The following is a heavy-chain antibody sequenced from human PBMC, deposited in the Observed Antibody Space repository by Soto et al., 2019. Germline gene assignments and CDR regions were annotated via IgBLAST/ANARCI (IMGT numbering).Heavy chain of an antibody. Sequence: SETLSLTCTVSGGSVSSGSYYWSWIRQPPGKGLEWIGYMFNTGSTIYNPSLKSRVTISVDTSKNQFSLKLNSVTAADTAVYYCARDLWGYCGADCYPLDVWGQGTTVTVSS. CDR1: GGSVSSGSYY. V-gene: IGHV4-61*01. D-gene: IGHD2-21*02. CDR2: MFNTGST. J-gene: IGHJ6*02. CDR3: ARDLWGYCGADCYPLDV.